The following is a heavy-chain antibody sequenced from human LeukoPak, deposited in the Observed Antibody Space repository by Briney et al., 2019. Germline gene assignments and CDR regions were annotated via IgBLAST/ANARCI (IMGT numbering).Heavy chain of an antibody. J-gene: IGHJ1*01. Sequence: AGGSLRLSCAASGFTFSSYAMSWVRQAPGKGLEWVSAISGSGGSTYYADSVKGRFTISRDNSKNTLYLQMNSLRAEDTAVYYCARGYDHDNSGFYHEYFLYWGQGTLVTVSS. CDR3: ARGYDHDNSGFYHEYFLY. V-gene: IGHV3-23*01. CDR1: GFTFSSYA. CDR2: ISGSGGST. D-gene: IGHD3-22*01.